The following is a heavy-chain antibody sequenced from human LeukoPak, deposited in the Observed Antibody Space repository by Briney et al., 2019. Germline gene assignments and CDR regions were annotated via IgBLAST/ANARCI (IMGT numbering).Heavy chain of an antibody. CDR3: VSFYETY. D-gene: IGHD2-2*01. J-gene: IGHJ4*02. CDR1: GNYW. Sequence: GRSLRLSCAASGNYWMHWVRQAPGKGLVWVSHINGDGSWTTYADSVKGRFTISKDNAKNTVYLQMNNLRAEDTAVYYCVSFYETYWGRGTLVTVSS. CDR2: INGDGSWT. V-gene: IGHV3-74*01.